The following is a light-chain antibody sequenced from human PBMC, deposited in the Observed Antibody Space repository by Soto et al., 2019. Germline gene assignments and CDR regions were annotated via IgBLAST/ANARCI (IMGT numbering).Light chain of an antibody. Sequence: DIQMTQSPSSLSASVGDRVTITCWASQGISSSLAWYQHKPGKVPELLIYAASTLHSGVPSRFSGSGSGTDFTLTISSLQPEDVATYYCQEYYSPPFTFGPGTKVNFK. CDR3: QEYYSPPFT. J-gene: IGKJ3*01. CDR1: QGISSS. V-gene: IGKV1-27*01. CDR2: AAS.